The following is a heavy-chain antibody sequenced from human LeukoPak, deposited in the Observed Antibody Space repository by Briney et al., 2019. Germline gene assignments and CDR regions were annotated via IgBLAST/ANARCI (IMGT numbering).Heavy chain of an antibody. D-gene: IGHD3-22*01. J-gene: IGHJ4*02. CDR1: GYTFTDYY. CDR3: ARVSRFYYDSSGDFDY. Sequence: VASVKVSCKASGYTFTDYYMLWVRQAPGQGLEWMGWITPNSGATKYAQKFRGRVSMTRDTSFNTAYMELSRLRSDDTAIYYCARVSRFYYDSSGDFDYWGQGTLVTVSS. CDR2: ITPNSGAT. V-gene: IGHV1-2*02.